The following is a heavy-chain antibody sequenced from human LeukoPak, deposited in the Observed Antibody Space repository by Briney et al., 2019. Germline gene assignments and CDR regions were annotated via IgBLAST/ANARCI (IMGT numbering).Heavy chain of an antibody. CDR1: GFTFTTYA. CDR3: AKGRGTGTYYFDY. V-gene: IGHV3-23*01. J-gene: IGHJ4*02. Sequence: PGGSLRLSCAAPGFTFTTYAMTWVRQAPGKGLEWVAALSGSGISTYYADSVKGRFTISRANSENTLHLQMDGLRAEDTAVYFCAKGRGTGTYYFDYWGRGILVTVSS. CDR2: LSGSGIST. D-gene: IGHD3/OR15-3a*01.